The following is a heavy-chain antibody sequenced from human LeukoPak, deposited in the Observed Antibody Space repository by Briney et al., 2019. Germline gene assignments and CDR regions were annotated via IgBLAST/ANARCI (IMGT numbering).Heavy chain of an antibody. CDR1: GFIFSTSW. Sequence: GGSLRLSCAASGFIFSTSWMSWVRQAPGKGLEWVSVISGSGTNTYYADSVKGRFTISRDNSKNTLYLQMNSLRAEDTALYYCVKHSAPVLAAARFDYWGQGNLVTVSS. CDR2: ISGSGTNT. CDR3: VKHSAPVLAAARFDY. V-gene: IGHV3-23*01. J-gene: IGHJ4*02. D-gene: IGHD2-2*01.